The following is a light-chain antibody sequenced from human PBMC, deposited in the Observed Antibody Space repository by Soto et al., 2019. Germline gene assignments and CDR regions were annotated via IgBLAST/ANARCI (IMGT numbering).Light chain of an antibody. Sequence: EVVLTQSPGTLSLSPGERATLSCGASQSVTTSLAWYQQKAGRGPRLLIYDAPNRATGLPARFSGSASGTDFTLTISSLEPEDFAVYYCHQRSKWPYSFGQGTKLEIK. CDR1: QSVTTS. CDR3: HQRSKWPYS. J-gene: IGKJ2*03. CDR2: DAP. V-gene: IGKV3-11*01.